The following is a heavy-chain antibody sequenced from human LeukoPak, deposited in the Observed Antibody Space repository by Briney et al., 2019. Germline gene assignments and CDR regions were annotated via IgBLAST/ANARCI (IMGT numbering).Heavy chain of an antibody. J-gene: IGHJ3*02. CDR1: GFTFSSYW. CDR2: IKQDGSEK. D-gene: IGHD3-9*01. Sequence: GGSLRLSCADSGFTFSSYWMSWVRQAPGEGLEWVANIKQDGSEKYYVDSVKGRFTISRDNAKNSLYLQMNSLRAEDTAVYYCARDRSDILTGYNDAFDIWGQGTMVTVSS. CDR3: ARDRSDILTGYNDAFDI. V-gene: IGHV3-7*01.